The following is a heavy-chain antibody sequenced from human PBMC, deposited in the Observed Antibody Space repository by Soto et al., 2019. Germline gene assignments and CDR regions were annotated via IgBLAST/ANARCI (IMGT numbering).Heavy chain of an antibody. CDR1: GYTLTELS. D-gene: IGHD2-8*01. CDR2: FDPEDGET. J-gene: IGHJ5*02. Sequence: ASVKVSCKVSGYTLTELSMHWVRQAPGKGLEWMGGFDPEDGETIYAQKFQGRVTMTEDTSTDTAYMELSSLRSEDTAVYYCATGGYCTNGVCYWANWFDPWGQGTLVTVSS. CDR3: ATGGYCTNGVCYWANWFDP. V-gene: IGHV1-24*01.